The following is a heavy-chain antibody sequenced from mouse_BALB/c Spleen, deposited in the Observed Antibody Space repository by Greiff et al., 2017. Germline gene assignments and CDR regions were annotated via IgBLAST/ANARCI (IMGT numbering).Heavy chain of an antibody. CDR3: ARKGYAMDY. CDR1: GYTFTSYW. V-gene: IGHV1S81*02. CDR2: INPSNGRT. Sequence: QVQLQQPGAELVKPGASVKLSCKASGYTFTSYWMHWVKQRPGQGLEWIGEINPSNGRTNYNEKFKSKATLTVDKSSSTAYMQLSSLTSEDSAVYNGARKGYAMDYWGQGTSVTVSS. J-gene: IGHJ4*01.